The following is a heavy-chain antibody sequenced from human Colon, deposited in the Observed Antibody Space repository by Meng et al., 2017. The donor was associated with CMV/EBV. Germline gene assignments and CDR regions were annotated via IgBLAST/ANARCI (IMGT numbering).Heavy chain of an antibody. CDR2: INPNSGGT. J-gene: IGHJ1*01. Sequence: QVRLGQSGAEVEKPGASVKVSCKASGYTFTGYYMHWVRQAPGQGLEWMGWINPNSGGTNYAQKFQGRVTMTRDTSISTAYMELSRLRSDDTAVYYCATVSSGYYLYFQHWGQGTLVTVSS. CDR1: GYTFTGYY. CDR3: ATVSSGYYLYFQH. V-gene: IGHV1-2*02. D-gene: IGHD3-22*01.